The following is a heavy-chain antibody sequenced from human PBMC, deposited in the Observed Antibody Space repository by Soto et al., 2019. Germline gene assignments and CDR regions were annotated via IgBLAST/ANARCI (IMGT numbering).Heavy chain of an antibody. CDR2: VTDSGGKT. J-gene: IGHJ4*02. V-gene: IGHV3-23*01. D-gene: IGHD1-26*01. Sequence: PGGSLRLSCAASGFTFTTYAMSWVRQAPGKGLEWVSGVTDSGGKTYYADSVKGRFTISRDNSKNTLYLQMNSLRAEDTAVYYCAKRFIVAATTPEFDYWGQGTLVTVSS. CDR3: AKRFIVAATTPEFDY. CDR1: GFTFTTYA.